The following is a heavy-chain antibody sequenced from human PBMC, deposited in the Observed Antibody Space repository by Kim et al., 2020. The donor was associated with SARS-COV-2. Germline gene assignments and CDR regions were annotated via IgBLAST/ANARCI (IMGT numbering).Heavy chain of an antibody. D-gene: IGHD5-12*01. CDR1: GFTFTSSA. V-gene: IGHV1-58*01. CDR2: IVVGSGNT. Sequence: SVKVSCKASGFTFTSSAVQWVRQARGQRLEWIGWIVVGSGNTNYAQKFQERVTITRDMSTSTAYMELSSLRSEDTAVYYCAALSGYSSAGRGYSGYGFDYWGQGTLVTVSS. J-gene: IGHJ4*02. CDR3: AALSGYSSAGRGYSGYGFDY.